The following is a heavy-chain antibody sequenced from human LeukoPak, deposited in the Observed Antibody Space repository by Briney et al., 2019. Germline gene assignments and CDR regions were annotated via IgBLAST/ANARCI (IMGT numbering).Heavy chain of an antibody. CDR3: ARLEGVGY. D-gene: IGHD2-2*01. CDR1: GYSISSGYY. J-gene: IGHJ4*02. V-gene: IGHV4-38-2*01. Sequence: SETLSLTCAVSGYSISSGYYWGWIRQPPGKGLEWIGRIYHSGGTYYNPSLKSRVTISVATSKNQFSLKLSSVTAADTAVYYCARLEGVGYWGQGNLVTVSS. CDR2: IYHSGGT.